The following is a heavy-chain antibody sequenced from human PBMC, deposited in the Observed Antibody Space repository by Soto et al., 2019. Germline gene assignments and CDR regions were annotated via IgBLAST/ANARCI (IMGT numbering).Heavy chain of an antibody. CDR2: IVVGSGNT. Sequence: SVKVSCKSSGFTFTSSSVQWVRQARGQRLEWIGWIVVGSGNTNYAQKFQERVTITRDMSTSTAYMELSSLRSEDTAVYYCAALKWGRNYYGMDVWGQGTTVTVSS. D-gene: IGHD3-16*01. J-gene: IGHJ6*02. V-gene: IGHV1-58*01. CDR3: AALKWGRNYYGMDV. CDR1: GFTFTSSS.